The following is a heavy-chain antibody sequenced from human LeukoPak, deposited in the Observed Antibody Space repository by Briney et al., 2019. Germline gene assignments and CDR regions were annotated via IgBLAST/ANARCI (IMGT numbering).Heavy chain of an antibody. Sequence: PGASVKVSCKASGYTFTSYGISWVRQAPGQGLEWMGWISANNGNTNYAQKLQDRVTLTTDTSTSTAYMELRSLRSDDTAVYYCARGQRLSYSSSWGRYFDYWGQGTLVTVSS. CDR3: ARGQRLSYSSSWGRYFDY. D-gene: IGHD6-13*01. CDR2: ISANNGNT. CDR1: GYTFTSYG. V-gene: IGHV1-18*01. J-gene: IGHJ4*02.